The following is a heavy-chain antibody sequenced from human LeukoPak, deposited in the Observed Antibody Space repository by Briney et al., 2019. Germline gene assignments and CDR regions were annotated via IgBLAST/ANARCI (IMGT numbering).Heavy chain of an antibody. CDR3: ARVGGYSGYDYGEYYFDY. V-gene: IGHV1-2*04. Sequence: ASVKVSCKASGYTFTGCYMHWVRQAPGQGLEWMGWINPNSGGTNYAQKFQGWVTMTRDTSISTAYMELSRLRSDDTAVYYCARVGGYSGYDYGEYYFDYWGQGTLVTVSS. CDR2: INPNSGGT. D-gene: IGHD5-12*01. CDR1: GYTFTGCY. J-gene: IGHJ4*02.